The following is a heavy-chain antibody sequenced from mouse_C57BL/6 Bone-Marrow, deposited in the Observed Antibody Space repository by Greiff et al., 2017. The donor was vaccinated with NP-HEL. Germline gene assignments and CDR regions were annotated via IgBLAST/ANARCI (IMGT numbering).Heavy chain of an antibody. CDR3: ARHEYYGPFDY. CDR2: ISSGGSYT. CDR1: GFTFSSYG. Sequence: EVQVVESGGDLVKPGGSLKLSCAASGFTFSSYGMSWVRQTPDKRLEWVATISSGGSYTYYPDSVKGRFTISRDNAKNTLYLQMSSLKSEDTAMYYCARHEYYGPFDYWGQGTTLTVSS. D-gene: IGHD1-1*01. V-gene: IGHV5-6*01. J-gene: IGHJ2*01.